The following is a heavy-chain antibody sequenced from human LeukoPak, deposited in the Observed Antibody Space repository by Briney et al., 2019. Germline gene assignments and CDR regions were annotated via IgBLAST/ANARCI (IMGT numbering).Heavy chain of an antibody. Sequence: GESLKISCKGSGYSFTSYWISWVRQMPGKGLEWMGRIDASDSYTNYSPSFQGHVTISADKSISTAYLQWSSLKASDTAMYYCARHVGYSSSWVDYWGQGTLVTVSS. J-gene: IGHJ4*02. CDR1: GYSFTSYW. D-gene: IGHD6-13*01. V-gene: IGHV5-10-1*01. CDR3: ARHVGYSSSWVDY. CDR2: IDASDSYT.